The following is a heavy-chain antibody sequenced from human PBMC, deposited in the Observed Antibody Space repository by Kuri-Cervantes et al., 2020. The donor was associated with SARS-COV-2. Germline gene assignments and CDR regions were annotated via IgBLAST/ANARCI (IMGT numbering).Heavy chain of an antibody. J-gene: IGHJ1*01. Sequence: ETLSLTCAASGFTFSSYSMSWVRQAPGKGLEWVSAISGSGGSTYYADSVRGRFTISRDNSKNTPYLQMNSLRAEDTAVYYCAKDFGTYYDSSGYLKYWGQGTLVTVSS. CDR1: GFTFSSYS. CDR2: ISGSGGST. CDR3: AKDFGTYYDSSGYLKY. D-gene: IGHD3-22*01. V-gene: IGHV3-23*01.